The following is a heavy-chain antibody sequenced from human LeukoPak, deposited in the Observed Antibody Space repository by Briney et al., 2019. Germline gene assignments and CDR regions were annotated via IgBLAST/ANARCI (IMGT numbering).Heavy chain of an antibody. CDR2: ISWNSGSI. J-gene: IGHJ4*02. D-gene: IGHD6-13*01. CDR3: AKGVAAAEGPFDY. V-gene: IGHV3-9*01. Sequence: GGSLRLSCAASGFTFDDYAMHWVRQAPGKGLEGVSGISWNSGSIGYADSVKGRFTISRDNAKNSLHLQMNSLRAEDTALYYCAKGVAAAEGPFDYWGQGTLVTVSS. CDR1: GFTFDDYA.